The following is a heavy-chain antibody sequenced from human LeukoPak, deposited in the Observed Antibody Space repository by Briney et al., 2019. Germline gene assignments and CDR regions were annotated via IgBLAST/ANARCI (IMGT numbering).Heavy chain of an antibody. CDR2: IYHSGST. Sequence: SGTLSLTCAVSGGSISSSNWWSWVRQPPGKGLEWIGEIYHSGSTNYNPSLKSRVTISVDKSKSQFSLKLSSVTAADTAVYYCAREPGIAVAGAHYGMDVWGKGTTVTVSS. J-gene: IGHJ6*04. CDR1: GGSISSSNW. V-gene: IGHV4-4*02. CDR3: AREPGIAVAGAHYGMDV. D-gene: IGHD6-19*01.